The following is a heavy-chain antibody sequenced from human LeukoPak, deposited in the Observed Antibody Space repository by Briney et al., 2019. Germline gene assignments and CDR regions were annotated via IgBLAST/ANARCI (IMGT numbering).Heavy chain of an antibody. Sequence: ASVKVSCKASGYTFTSYYMHWVRQAPGQGLEWMGIINPSGGSTSYAQKFQGRVTMTRDTSTSTVYMELSSLRSEDTAVYYCARDRIYYDFWSGYPQGLDAFDIWGQGTMVTVSS. CDR1: GYTFTSYY. J-gene: IGHJ3*02. V-gene: IGHV1-46*01. D-gene: IGHD3-3*01. CDR2: INPSGGST. CDR3: ARDRIYYDFWSGYPQGLDAFDI.